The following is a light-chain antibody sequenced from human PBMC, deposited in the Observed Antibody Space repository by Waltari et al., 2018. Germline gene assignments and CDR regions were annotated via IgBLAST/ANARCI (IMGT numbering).Light chain of an antibody. CDR3: QQYQTFRT. Sequence: IQMTQSPSTLSASVGDXVPLPRPPXHPISXGVXXYRXKPGQAPKLLIYDASTIQSGVPSRFSGSGSGTEFSLTISTLQPDDXATYXCQQYQTFRTFGRGTRVELK. J-gene: IGKJ1*01. CDR1: HPISXG. V-gene: IGKV1-5*01. CDR2: DAS.